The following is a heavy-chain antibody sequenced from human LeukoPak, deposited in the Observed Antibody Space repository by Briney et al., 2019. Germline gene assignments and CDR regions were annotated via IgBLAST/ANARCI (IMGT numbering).Heavy chain of an antibody. J-gene: IGHJ1*01. CDR1: GGSINTYY. D-gene: IGHD6-13*01. Sequence: SETLSLTCTVSGGSINTYYWSWIRQPPGKGLEWIGYISYSGNTNYNPSLKSRVTISLDTSKAQFSLKLRSVTAADTAVYYCARSQQLVEYFQHWGQGTLVTVSS. CDR2: ISYSGNT. V-gene: IGHV4-59*08. CDR3: ARSQQLVEYFQH.